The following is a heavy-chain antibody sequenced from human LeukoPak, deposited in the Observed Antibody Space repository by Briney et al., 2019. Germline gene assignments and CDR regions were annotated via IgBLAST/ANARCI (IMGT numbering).Heavy chain of an antibody. D-gene: IGHD3/OR15-3a*01. CDR2: IYYSGST. V-gene: IGHV4-39*01. CDR1: GGSISSSYYY. Sequence: SETLSLTCTVSGGSISSSYYYWGWIRQPPGKGLEWIVSIYYSGSTYYNPSLKSRVTISVDTSKKQFSLKLRSVTAADTAVYYWARHFGTWGQGTLVTVSS. J-gene: IGHJ4*02. CDR3: ARHFGT.